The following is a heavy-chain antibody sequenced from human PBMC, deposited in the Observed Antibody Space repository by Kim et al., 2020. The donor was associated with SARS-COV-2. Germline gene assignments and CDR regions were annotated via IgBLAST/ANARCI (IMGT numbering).Heavy chain of an antibody. V-gene: IGHV3-21*01. CDR3: ARGGGIAARWENIDY. CDR1: GFTFSSYS. D-gene: IGHD6-6*01. CDR2: ISSSSSYI. Sequence: GGSLRLSCAASGFTFSSYSMNWVRQAPGKGLEWVSSISSSSSYIYYADSVKGRFTISRDNAKNSLYLQMNSLRAEDTAVYYCARGGGIAARWENIDYWGQGTLVTVSS. J-gene: IGHJ4*02.